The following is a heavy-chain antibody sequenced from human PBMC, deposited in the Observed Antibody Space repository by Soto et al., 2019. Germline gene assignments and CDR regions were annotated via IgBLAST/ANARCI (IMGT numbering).Heavy chain of an antibody. CDR2: IGTAGDP. V-gene: IGHV3-13*05. D-gene: IGHD2-15*01. J-gene: IGHJ3*02. CDR3: ARVSGNGAFDI. CDR1: GFTFSSYD. Sequence: GGSLRLSCAASGFTFSSYDMHWVRQATGKGLEWVSAIGTAGDPYYPGSVKGRFTISRENAKNSLYLQMNSLRAGDTAAYYCARVSGNGAFDIWGQGTMVTVSS.